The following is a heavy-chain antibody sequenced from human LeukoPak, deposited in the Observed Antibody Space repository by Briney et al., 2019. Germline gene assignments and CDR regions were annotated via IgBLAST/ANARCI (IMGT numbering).Heavy chain of an antibody. CDR1: GFTFSSYE. J-gene: IGHJ4*02. D-gene: IGHD4-23*01. CDR3: ARDFGRWFLDY. Sequence: GGSLRLSCAASGFTFSSYEMIWVRQAPGKGLEWVSYIRSSGSTIYYADSVKGRFTISRDNAKNSLYLQMNSLRAEDTAVYYCARDFGRWFLDYWGQGALVAVSS. CDR2: IRSSGSTI. V-gene: IGHV3-48*03.